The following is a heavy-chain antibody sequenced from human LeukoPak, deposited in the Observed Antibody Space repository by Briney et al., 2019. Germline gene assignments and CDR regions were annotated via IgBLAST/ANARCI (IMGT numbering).Heavy chain of an antibody. J-gene: IGHJ4*02. CDR3: AVDWYDSSGYGTFDY. CDR2: ITGSGGNT. D-gene: IGHD3-22*01. CDR1: GFSFSSYG. V-gene: IGHV3-23*01. Sequence: GGSLRLSCAASGFSFSSYGMSWVRQGPGKGLEWVSTITGSGGNTDYADSVKGRFTISRDNSKNTLYLQMHSLRAEDTAVYYCAVDWYDSSGYGTFDYWGRGTLVTVSS.